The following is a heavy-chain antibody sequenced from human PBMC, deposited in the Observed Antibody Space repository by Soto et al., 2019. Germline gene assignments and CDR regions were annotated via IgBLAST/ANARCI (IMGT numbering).Heavy chain of an antibody. Sequence: GSTYYNPSLKSRVTISVDTSKNQFSLKLSSVTAADTAVYYCAREAYDSSGYYFQAPFDIWGQGTMVTVSS. J-gene: IGHJ3*02. CDR3: AREAYDSSGYYFQAPFDI. D-gene: IGHD3-22*01. CDR2: GST. V-gene: IGHV4-31*02.